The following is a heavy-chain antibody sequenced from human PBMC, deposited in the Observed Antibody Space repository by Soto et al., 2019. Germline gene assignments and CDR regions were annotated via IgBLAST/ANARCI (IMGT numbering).Heavy chain of an antibody. CDR3: AKVSSSWYAGFFDL. CDR2: LSGSGGSI. CDR1: GFTFSIHA. D-gene: IGHD6-13*01. Sequence: GGSLRLSCTASGFTFSIHAMTWVRQAPGKGLEWVSGLSGSGGSIYYADSVKGRFTISRDNSMNTLYLQMKSLRAEDTAVYYCAKVSSSWYAGFFDLWGQGTPVTVSS. J-gene: IGHJ4*02. V-gene: IGHV3-23*01.